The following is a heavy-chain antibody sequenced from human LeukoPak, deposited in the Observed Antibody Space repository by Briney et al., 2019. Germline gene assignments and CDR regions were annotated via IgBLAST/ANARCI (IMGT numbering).Heavy chain of an antibody. CDR2: IYPGDSDT. Sequence: GESLKISCKGSGYTFTTYWIGWVRQMPGQGLEWMGIIYPGDSDTRYSPSFQGQVTISADKSINTAYLQWSSLKASDTAIYYCARHHSGGYYVFLDYWGQGTLVTVSS. CDR1: GYTFTTYW. CDR3: ARHHSGGYYVFLDY. D-gene: IGHD1-26*01. J-gene: IGHJ4*02. V-gene: IGHV5-51*01.